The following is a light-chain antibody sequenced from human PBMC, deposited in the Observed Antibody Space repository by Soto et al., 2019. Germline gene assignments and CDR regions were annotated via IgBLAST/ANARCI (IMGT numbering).Light chain of an antibody. V-gene: IGKV1-9*01. CDR1: QDVSRY. CDR3: QQLNSYVFT. CDR2: AAS. J-gene: IGKJ3*01. Sequence: DIQLTQSPSFLSASVGDRVTITCRASQDVSRYLAWYQQKPGKAPNLLIYAASTLRSGVPSRFSGSGSDTEFTLTISSLQPEDFVTSSCQQLNSYVFTFGPGTKVDIK.